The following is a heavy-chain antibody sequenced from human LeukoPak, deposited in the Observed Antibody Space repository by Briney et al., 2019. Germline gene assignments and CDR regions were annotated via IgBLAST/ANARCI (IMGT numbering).Heavy chain of an antibody. V-gene: IGHV4-59*11. J-gene: IGHJ5*02. CDR2: ISYSGST. CDR1: GGSFSSPF. CDR3: ARYEVLMGTWFDP. Sequence: SETLSLTCTVSGGSFSSPFWTWIRQPPGKGLEWIGYISYSGSTNYNPSPQSRVNISVDTSKTELCLKLSCVTAADTAVYYCARYEVLMGTWFDPWGQGTLVTV. D-gene: IGHD1-1*01.